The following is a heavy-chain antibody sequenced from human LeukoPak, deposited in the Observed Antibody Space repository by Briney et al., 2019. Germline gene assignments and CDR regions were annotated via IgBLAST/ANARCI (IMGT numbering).Heavy chain of an antibody. V-gene: IGHV3-7*01. J-gene: IGHJ4*02. CDR3: ARDFRITYYYGSGSYYLDY. D-gene: IGHD3-10*01. CDR2: IKQDGSEK. CDR1: GFTFSSYW. Sequence: PGGSLRLPCAASGFTFSSYWMSWVRQAPGKGLEWVANIKQDGSEKYYVDSVKGRFTISRDNAKNSLYLQMNSLRAEDTAVYYCARDFRITYYYGSGSYYLDYWGQGTLVTVSS.